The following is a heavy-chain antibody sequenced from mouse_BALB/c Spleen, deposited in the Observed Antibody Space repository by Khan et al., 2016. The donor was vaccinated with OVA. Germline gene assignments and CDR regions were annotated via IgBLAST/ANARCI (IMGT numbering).Heavy chain of an antibody. CDR2: ISYSGST. Sequence: EVELVESGPGLVKPSQSLSLTCTVTGYSITNNYAWNWIRQFPGNKLEWMGYISYSGSTNYNPSLKSRISITRDTSKNQFFLQLNSVTTEDTATYNCARGNYYGDYFDYWGQGTTLTVSS. CDR1: GYSITNNYA. CDR3: ARGNYYGDYFDY. D-gene: IGHD1-1*01. V-gene: IGHV3-2*02. J-gene: IGHJ2*01.